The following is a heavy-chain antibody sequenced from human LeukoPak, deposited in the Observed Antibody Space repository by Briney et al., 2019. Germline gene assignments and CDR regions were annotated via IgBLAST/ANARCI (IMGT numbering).Heavy chain of an antibody. D-gene: IGHD6-13*01. CDR2: IYYSGSA. V-gene: IGHV4-38-2*02. CDR1: GYSISSGYY. Sequence: SETLSLTCTVSGYSISSGYYWGWIRQPPGKGLEWIGYIYYSGSASYNPSLKSRVTISVDTSKSQFSLKLSSVTAADTAVYYCARGGGYGSSWSYWGQGTLVTVSS. CDR3: ARGGGYGSSWSY. J-gene: IGHJ4*02.